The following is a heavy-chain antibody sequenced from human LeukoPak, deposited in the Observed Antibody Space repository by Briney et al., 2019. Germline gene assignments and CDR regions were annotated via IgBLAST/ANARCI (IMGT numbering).Heavy chain of an antibody. D-gene: IGHD1-26*01. CDR2: IYNGVNT. CDR1: GASVSSASY. V-gene: IGHV4-61*01. J-gene: IGHJ5*02. Sequence: SETLSLTCTVSGASVSSASYWTWIRQPPGKGVEWIAHIYNGVNTNYNPSLKSRVTISVDTSKNQFSLRLNSVTVADTAVYYCARSRAFNSGAFDPWGQGSLVTVSS. CDR3: ARSRAFNSGAFDP.